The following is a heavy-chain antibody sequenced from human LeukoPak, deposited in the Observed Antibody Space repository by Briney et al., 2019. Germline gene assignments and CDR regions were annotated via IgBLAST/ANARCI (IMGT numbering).Heavy chain of an antibody. V-gene: IGHV1-69*06. CDR3: ARVVGLTGYSSSWYSGYYYYMDV. CDR1: GGTFSSYA. Sequence: SVKVSCKASGGTFSSYAISWVRQAPGQGLGWMGGIIPIFGTANYAQKFQGRVTITADKSTSTAYMELSSLRSEDTAVYYCARVVGLTGYSSSWYSGYYYYMDVWGKGTTVTVSS. D-gene: IGHD6-13*01. J-gene: IGHJ6*03. CDR2: IIPIFGTA.